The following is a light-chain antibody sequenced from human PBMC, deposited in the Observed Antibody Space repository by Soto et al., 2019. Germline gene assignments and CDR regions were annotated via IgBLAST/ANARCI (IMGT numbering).Light chain of an antibody. CDR1: KNDIGVYDF. J-gene: IGLJ1*01. Sequence: QSALTQPPSASGSPGQSVTISCTGTKNDIGVYDFVSWYQHHPGNAPRLIIYEVVQRPSGVPERFSGSKSGNTASLTVSGLQAADEADYFCKAYAGSNTYVFGSGTKLTVL. V-gene: IGLV2-8*01. CDR2: EVV. CDR3: KAYAGSNTYV.